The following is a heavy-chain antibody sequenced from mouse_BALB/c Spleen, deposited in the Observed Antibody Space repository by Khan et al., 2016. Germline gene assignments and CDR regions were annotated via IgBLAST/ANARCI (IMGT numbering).Heavy chain of an antibody. Sequence: QIQLVQSGPELMKPGETVKISCKASGYAFTNYGMTWVKQAPGKGLKWMGWINTFTGEPTCADDFKGRFAFSLDTSASTAYLQINSLKNEDTDTYFGARGVYYNCDTYFNDWGQGTTLTVAS. J-gene: IGHJ2*01. V-gene: IGHV9-3-1*01. CDR2: INTFTGEP. CDR3: ARGVYYNCDTYFND. D-gene: IGHD2-4*01. CDR1: GYAFTNYG.